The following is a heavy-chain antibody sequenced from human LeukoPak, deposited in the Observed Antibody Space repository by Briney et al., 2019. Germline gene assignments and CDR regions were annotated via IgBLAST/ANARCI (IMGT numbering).Heavy chain of an antibody. CDR2: IKSDGSST. Sequence: QPGGSLRLSCEASGFTLSSYEMNWVRLAPGKGLVWVSHIKSDGSSTTYADSVKGRFTISRDNAKNTLYLQMNSLRADDTAVYYCARDRGYTQDYWGQGTLVTVSS. CDR3: ARDRGYTQDY. CDR1: GFTLSSYE. D-gene: IGHD5-12*01. V-gene: IGHV3-74*01. J-gene: IGHJ4*02.